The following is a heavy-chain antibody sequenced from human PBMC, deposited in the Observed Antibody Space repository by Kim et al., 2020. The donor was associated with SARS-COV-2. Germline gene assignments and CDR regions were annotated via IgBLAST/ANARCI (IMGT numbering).Heavy chain of an antibody. Sequence: GGSLRLSCAASGFTFSRYDMHWVRQATGKGLEWVSTIGTAADTIYPGSVKGRFTSSSATSQPSLYLPMLLLFAGSTSVYYCARGAYCNTTTCPVDDAFD. CDR1: GFTFSRYD. CDR3: ARGAYCNTTTCPVDDAFD. J-gene: IGHJ3*02. V-gene: IGHV3-13*01. CDR2: IGTAADT. D-gene: IGHD2-2*01.